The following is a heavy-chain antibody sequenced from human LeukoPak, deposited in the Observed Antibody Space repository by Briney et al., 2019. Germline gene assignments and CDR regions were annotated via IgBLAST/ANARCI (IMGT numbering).Heavy chain of an antibody. D-gene: IGHD1-1*01. Sequence: SETLSLTCTVSGGSISSYYWSWIRQPAGKGLEWIGRIYTSGSTNYNPSLKSRVTMSVDTSKNQFSLKLSSVTAADTAVYYCAKNTVGLGNGYYYYYMDVWGKGTTVTISS. J-gene: IGHJ6*03. CDR2: IYTSGST. CDR1: GGSISSYY. CDR3: AKNTVGLGNGYYYYYMDV. V-gene: IGHV4-4*07.